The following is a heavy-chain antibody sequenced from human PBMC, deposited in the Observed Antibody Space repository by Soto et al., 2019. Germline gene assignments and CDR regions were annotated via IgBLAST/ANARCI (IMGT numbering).Heavy chain of an antibody. CDR1: GFTFSSYA. CDR3: AKDGLYSNSYYYYGMDV. Sequence: GGSLRLSCAASGFTFSSYAMSWVRQAPGKGLEWVSAISGSGGSTYYADSVKGRFTISRDNSKNTLYLQMNSLRAEDTAVYYCAKDGLYSNSYYYYGMDVWGQGTTVTVSS. J-gene: IGHJ6*02. V-gene: IGHV3-23*01. D-gene: IGHD4-4*01. CDR2: ISGSGGST.